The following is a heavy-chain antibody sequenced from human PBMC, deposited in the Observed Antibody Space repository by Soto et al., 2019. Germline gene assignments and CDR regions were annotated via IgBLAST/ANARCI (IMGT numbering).Heavy chain of an antibody. V-gene: IGHV5-51*01. J-gene: IGHJ6*02. CDR2: IYPGDYDT. CDR1: GYSFTSNW. CDR3: ARLDFYYSGMDV. Sequence: GSLKISCKGSGYSFTSNWIGWVRQMPGKGLEWIGIIYPGDYDTRYSPYFQGQVTISADKSISTAYLQWSSLKASDTAMYYCARLDFYYSGMDVWGQGTTVTVYS.